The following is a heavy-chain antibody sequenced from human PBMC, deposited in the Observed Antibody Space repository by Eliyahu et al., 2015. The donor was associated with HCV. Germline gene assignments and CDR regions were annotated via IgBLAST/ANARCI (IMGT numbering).Heavy chain of an antibody. J-gene: IGHJ4*02. CDR3: AKVGLAVAGNGLY. Sequence: EVQLLDSGGGLVQPGGSLRLSCAASGFTFSSYAMSWVRQAPGKGLEWVSGIWGWGGRTFYADSVKGRFTISRDNSKNTLYLQMNSLRAEDTAVYYCAKVGLAVAGNGLYWGQGTLVTVSS. CDR1: GFTFSSYA. V-gene: IGHV3-23*01. CDR2: IWGWGGRT. D-gene: IGHD6-19*01.